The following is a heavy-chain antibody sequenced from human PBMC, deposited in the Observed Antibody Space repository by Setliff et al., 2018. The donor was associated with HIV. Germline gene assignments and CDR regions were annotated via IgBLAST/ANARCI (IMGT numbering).Heavy chain of an antibody. CDR3: NIYYYYYMDV. V-gene: IGHV4-38-2*01. CDR1: GYSISSGYY. J-gene: IGHJ6*03. Sequence: SETLSLTCAVSGYSISSGYYWGWIRQPPGEGLEWIGNIFHSGSTYYNPSLKSRVTISVDTSKNQFSLKLSSVTAADTAVYYCNIYYYYYMDVWGKGTTVTVSS. CDR2: IFHSGST.